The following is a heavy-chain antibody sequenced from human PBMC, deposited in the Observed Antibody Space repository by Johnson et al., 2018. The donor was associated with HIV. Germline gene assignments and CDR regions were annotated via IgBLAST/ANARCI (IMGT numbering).Heavy chain of an antibody. V-gene: IGHV3-23*04. CDR2: GRISGGST. CDR1: GFTFSSYA. D-gene: IGHD6-19*01. CDR3: ATLGGLGSFDV. J-gene: IGHJ3*01. Sequence: VQLVESGGGLVQPGGSLRLSCAASGFTFSSYAMSWVRQAPGKGLEWVGRISGGSTYYADSRKGRFTISRDNSDNTLYLQMNIVTPEDTAVYYCATLGGLGSFDVWGQGTGVIVSS.